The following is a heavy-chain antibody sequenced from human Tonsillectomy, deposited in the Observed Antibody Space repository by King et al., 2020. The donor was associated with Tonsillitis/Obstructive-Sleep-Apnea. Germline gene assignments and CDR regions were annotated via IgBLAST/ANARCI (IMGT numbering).Heavy chain of an antibody. V-gene: IGHV4-34*01. CDR3: ARGRRVWSGHTRTGYYMDV. J-gene: IGHJ6*03. Sequence: VQLQQWGAGLLKPSETLSLTCAVYGGSFSGYYWSWIRQPPGKGLEWIGEINHSGSTNYNPSLKSRVTISVDTSKNQFSLKLSSVTAADTAVDYCARGRRVWSGHTRTGYYMDVWGKGTTVTVSS. D-gene: IGHD3-3*01. CDR1: GGSFSGYY. CDR2: INHSGST.